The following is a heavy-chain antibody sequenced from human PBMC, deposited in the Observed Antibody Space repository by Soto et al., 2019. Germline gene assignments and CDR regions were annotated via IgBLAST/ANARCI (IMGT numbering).Heavy chain of an antibody. CDR1: GYSFTSYW. CDR3: ARLGGVSNWDYCYRMAV. CDR2: IDPSDSYT. D-gene: IGHD7-27*01. Sequence: GESLKISCKGSGYSFTSYWISWVRQMPGKGLEWMGRIDPSDSYTNYSPSFQGHVTISADKSISTAYLQWSSLKASDTAMYYCARLGGVSNWDYCYRMAVWGQGTTVPVS. V-gene: IGHV5-10-1*01. J-gene: IGHJ6*02.